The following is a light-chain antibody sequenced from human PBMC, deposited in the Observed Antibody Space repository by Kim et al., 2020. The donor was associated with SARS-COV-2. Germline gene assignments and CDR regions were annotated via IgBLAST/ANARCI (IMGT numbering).Light chain of an antibody. J-gene: IGLJ3*02. V-gene: IGLV7-43*01. CDR3: LLYYGGVWV. CDR1: TGAVTSGYY. CDR2: TAS. Sequence: PCGTVTLTCASNTGAVTSGYYPNWFQLKPGQAPRSMIHTASGRHSWTPARFSGSLLGGKAALTLSGVQPEDEAEYYCLLYYGGVWVFGGGTQLTVL.